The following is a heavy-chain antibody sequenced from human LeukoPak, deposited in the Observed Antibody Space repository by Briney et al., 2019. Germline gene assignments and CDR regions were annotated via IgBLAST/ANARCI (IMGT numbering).Heavy chain of an antibody. D-gene: IGHD4/OR15-4a*01. CDR1: GYTFTSYG. Sequence: ASVKVSCKASGYTFTSYGISWVRQAPGQGLEWMGWISAYNGNTNYAQKLQGRATMTTDTSTSTAYMELRSLRSDDTAVYYCAREANLNDAFDIRGQGTMVTVSS. CDR2: ISAYNGNT. CDR3: AREANLNDAFDI. J-gene: IGHJ3*02. V-gene: IGHV1-18*01.